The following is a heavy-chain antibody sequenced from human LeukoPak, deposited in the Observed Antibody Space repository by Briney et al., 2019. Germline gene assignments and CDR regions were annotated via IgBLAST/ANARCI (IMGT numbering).Heavy chain of an antibody. CDR2: INTNTGNP. V-gene: IGHV7-4-1*02. Sequence: GASVKVSCKASGNTFTRYSMNWVRQAPGQGLEWMGWINTNTGNPTYAQGFTGRFVFSLDTSVSTAYLQISSLKAEDTAVYYCARAGADVYYYGSGQKAFDYWGQGTLVTVSS. J-gene: IGHJ4*02. CDR1: GNTFTRYS. D-gene: IGHD3-10*01. CDR3: ARAGADVYYYGSGQKAFDY.